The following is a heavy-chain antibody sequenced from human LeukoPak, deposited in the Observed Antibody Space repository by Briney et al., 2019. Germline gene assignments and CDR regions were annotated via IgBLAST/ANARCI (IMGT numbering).Heavy chain of an antibody. J-gene: IGHJ4*02. CDR3: GRDWKLDY. D-gene: IGHD1-1*01. V-gene: IGHV3-23*01. Sequence: GGSLRLSCAASGFTFNKYPMSWVRQAPGKGLEWVSAISDNGGDRKYAGSVKGRSTISRDNSKNTLYLQMNSLRAEDTAIYYCGRDWKLDYWGQGDLVTVSS. CDR2: ISDNGGDR. CDR1: GFTFNKYP.